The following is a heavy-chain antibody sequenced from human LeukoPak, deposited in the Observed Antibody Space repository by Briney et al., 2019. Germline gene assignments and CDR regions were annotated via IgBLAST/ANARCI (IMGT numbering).Heavy chain of an antibody. CDR2: INQDGSEK. Sequence: PGGSLRLSCATSGFTFSSYWMSWVRQAPGKGLEWVAYINQDGSEKNYADSVKGRFTVSRDNAKNSLYLQMNSLRAEDTAVYYCAELGITMIGGVWGKGTTVTISS. V-gene: IGHV3-7*01. CDR3: AELGITMIGGV. D-gene: IGHD3-10*02. J-gene: IGHJ6*04. CDR1: GFTFSSYW.